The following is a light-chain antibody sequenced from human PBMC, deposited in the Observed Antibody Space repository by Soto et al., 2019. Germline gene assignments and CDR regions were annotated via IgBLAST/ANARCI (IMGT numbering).Light chain of an antibody. Sequence: EIVLTQSPGTLSLSPGERATLSCRASQSVAKNYLAWYQQKTGQAPRLLTYGPSIRATGIQDRFSRSGSGSDFTLTISRMGPEDCAVYYCHQYASYPHTFGQGTTVEI. CDR2: GPS. CDR1: QSVAKNY. V-gene: IGKV3-20*01. J-gene: IGKJ1*01. CDR3: HQYASYPHT.